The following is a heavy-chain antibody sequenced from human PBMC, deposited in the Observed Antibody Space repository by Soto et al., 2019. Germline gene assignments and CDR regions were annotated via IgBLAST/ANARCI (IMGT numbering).Heavy chain of an antibody. CDR2: IIPIFGTA. Sequence: SVKVSCKAPGGTFSSYAISWVRQAPGQGLEWMGGIIPIFGTANYAQKFQGRVTITADESTSTAYMELSSLRSEDTAVYYCARLAVAGTISWFDPWGQGTLVTVSS. CDR1: GGTFSSYA. D-gene: IGHD6-19*01. J-gene: IGHJ5*02. CDR3: ARLAVAGTISWFDP. V-gene: IGHV1-69*13.